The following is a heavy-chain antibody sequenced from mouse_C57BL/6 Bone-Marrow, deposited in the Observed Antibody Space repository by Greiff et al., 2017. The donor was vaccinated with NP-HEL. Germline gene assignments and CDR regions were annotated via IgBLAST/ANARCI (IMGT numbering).Heavy chain of an antibody. D-gene: IGHD2-3*01. CDR3: ARSYDGYYVGAMDY. Sequence: DVMLVESGGGLVQPGGSLSLSCAASGFTFTDYYMSWVRQPPGKALEWLGFIRNKANGYTTEYSASVKGRFTISRDNSQSILYLQMNALRAEDSATYYCARSYDGYYVGAMDYWGQGTSVTVSS. J-gene: IGHJ4*01. CDR2: IRNKANGYTT. CDR1: GFTFTDYY. V-gene: IGHV7-3*01.